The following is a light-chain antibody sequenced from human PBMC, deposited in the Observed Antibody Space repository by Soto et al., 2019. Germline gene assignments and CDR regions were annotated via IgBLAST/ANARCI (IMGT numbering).Light chain of an antibody. J-gene: IGKJ1*01. CDR1: QSISSW. CDR3: QQYNNYPWT. CDR2: KAF. V-gene: IGKV1-5*03. Sequence: DIQMTQSPSTLSASVGDRVTITCRASQSISSWLAWYQQKPGKASKLLIYKAFSLESGVPSRFSGSGSGTEFTLTISSLQPDDFATYYCQQYNNYPWTFGQGTKVEIK.